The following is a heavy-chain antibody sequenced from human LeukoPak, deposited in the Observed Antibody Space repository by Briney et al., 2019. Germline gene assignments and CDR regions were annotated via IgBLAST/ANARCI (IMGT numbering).Heavy chain of an antibody. CDR3: ARGGGGTIPFDY. J-gene: IGHJ4*02. CDR1: GFTFSTYW. CDR2: IKQDGSNK. Sequence: GGFLRLSCAASGFTFSTYWMSWVRQAPGKGLEWVANIKQDGSNKYYVDSVKGRFTISRDNAKNLLFLQMNSLTAEDTAVYYCARGGGGTIPFDYWGQGTLVTVSS. V-gene: IGHV3-7*04. D-gene: IGHD2-15*01.